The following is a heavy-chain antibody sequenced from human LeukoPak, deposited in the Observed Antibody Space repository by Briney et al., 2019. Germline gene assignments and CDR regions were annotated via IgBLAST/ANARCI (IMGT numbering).Heavy chain of an antibody. J-gene: IGHJ2*01. D-gene: IGHD1-26*01. Sequence: SETQALNCTVSGVSIKSNSWSCIRQPPGKGLEGIVYMYHGGSTYYNPSLEGRVTISVDRSKKQLSLRVSSVTAADTAVYYCARRGANSGSYSHFDLWGRGTLVTVSS. CDR2: MYHGGST. CDR3: ARRGANSGSYSHFDL. CDR1: GVSIKSNS. V-gene: IGHV4-30-2*01.